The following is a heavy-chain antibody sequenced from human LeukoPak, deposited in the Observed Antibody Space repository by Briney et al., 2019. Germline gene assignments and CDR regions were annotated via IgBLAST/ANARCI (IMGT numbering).Heavy chain of an antibody. J-gene: IGHJ5*02. CDR3: ARDGWLAAAASNWFDP. V-gene: IGHV4-39*07. CDR2: IYHSGRT. D-gene: IGHD6-13*01. CDR1: GGSISSSSYY. Sequence: PSETLSLTCTVSGGSISSSSYYWGWIRQPPGKGLEWIGSIYHSGRTDYNPSLKSRVTISVDTSKNQFSLKLSSVTAADTAVYYCARDGWLAAAASNWFDPWGQGTLVTVSS.